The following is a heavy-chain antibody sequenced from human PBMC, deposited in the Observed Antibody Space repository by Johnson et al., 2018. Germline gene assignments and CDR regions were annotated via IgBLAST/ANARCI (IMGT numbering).Heavy chain of an antibody. CDR1: GFTFSSYS. CDR3: ARDRLRLFEWLSYGMDV. D-gene: IGHD3-3*01. CDR2: ISSSSSTI. V-gene: IGHV3-48*02. Sequence: VQLVESGGGLVQPGGSLRLSCAASGFTFSSYSMNWVRQAPGKGLEWVSYISSSSSTIYYADSVKGRFTISRYNAKNSLYLQMKDLRDEDTAVYYCARDRLRLFEWLSYGMDVWGQGTTVTVSS. J-gene: IGHJ6*02.